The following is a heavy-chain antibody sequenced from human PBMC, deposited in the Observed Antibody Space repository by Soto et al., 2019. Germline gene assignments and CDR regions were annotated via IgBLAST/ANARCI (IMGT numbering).Heavy chain of an antibody. D-gene: IGHD3-16*02. Sequence: QLQLQESGSGLVKPSQTLSLTCAVSGGSISSGGYSWSWIRQPPGKGLEWIGYIYHSGSNYYNPSLKSRVTISVDRSKNQFSLKLSSVTAADTAVYYCARAGPVINDAFDIWGQGTMVTVSS. CDR1: GGSISSGGYS. CDR3: ARAGPVINDAFDI. J-gene: IGHJ3*02. V-gene: IGHV4-30-2*01. CDR2: IYHSGSN.